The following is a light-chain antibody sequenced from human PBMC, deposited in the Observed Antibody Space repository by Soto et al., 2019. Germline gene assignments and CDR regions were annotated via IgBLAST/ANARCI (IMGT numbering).Light chain of an antibody. CDR1: ASLLHSNGYNY. J-gene: IGKJ4*01. Sequence: DIVMTQSPLSLPVTPGEPASISCRSNASLLHSNGYNYFDWYLQKPGQSPQLLVYLGSTRSSGVPDRFSGSGSGTDFTLKISRVEAEDLGVYYCMQALQIPHTFDGGTKVEIK. V-gene: IGKV2-28*01. CDR2: LGS. CDR3: MQALQIPHT.